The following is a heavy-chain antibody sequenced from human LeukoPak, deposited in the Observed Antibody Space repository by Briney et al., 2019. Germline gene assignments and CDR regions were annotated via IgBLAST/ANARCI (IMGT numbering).Heavy chain of an antibody. Sequence: HPGGSLRLSCAASGFTFNNYGMHWVRQAPGKGLEWVAVISYDGRNKHYPDSVKGRFTISRDISTDTLWLQMDSLRTGDTAVYYCAKGPLRGTAAAIDYWGQGTLVTVSS. CDR1: GFTFNNYG. D-gene: IGHD2-2*01. J-gene: IGHJ4*02. CDR3: AKGPLRGTAAAIDY. CDR2: ISYDGRNK. V-gene: IGHV3-30*18.